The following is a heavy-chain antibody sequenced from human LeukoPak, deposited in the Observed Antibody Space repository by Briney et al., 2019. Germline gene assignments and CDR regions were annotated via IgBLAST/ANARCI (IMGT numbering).Heavy chain of an antibody. CDR3: AREGDSRWGELSP. V-gene: IGHV3-33*01. Sequence: GGSLRLSCAASGFTFSTYAIHWVRQAPGKGLVWVAVIWYDGSEQYYADSVKGRFIISRDNSKSTSDLQMNSLRAEDTAVYYCAREGDSRWGELSPWGQGTLVTVSA. J-gene: IGHJ1*01. D-gene: IGHD3-16*02. CDR1: GFTFSTYA. CDR2: IWYDGSEQ.